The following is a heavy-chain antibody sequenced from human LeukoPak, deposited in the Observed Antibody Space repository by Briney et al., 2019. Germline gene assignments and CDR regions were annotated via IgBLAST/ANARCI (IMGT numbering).Heavy chain of an antibody. CDR2: IYPGDSDT. Sequence: GESLKISCKGSGYSFTSYWIGWVRQMPGKGLEWMGIIYPGDSDTRYSPSFQGQVTISADKSISTAYLQWSSLKASDTAMYYCARFSGSGSSFPTPDIWGQGTMVTVSS. V-gene: IGHV5-51*01. CDR3: ARFSGSGSSFPTPDI. CDR1: GYSFTSYW. J-gene: IGHJ3*02. D-gene: IGHD3-10*01.